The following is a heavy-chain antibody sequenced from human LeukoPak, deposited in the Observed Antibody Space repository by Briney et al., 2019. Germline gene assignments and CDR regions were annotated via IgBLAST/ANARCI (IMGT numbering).Heavy chain of an antibody. CDR3: TRDRQGSGIYSTDY. D-gene: IGHD3-10*01. Sequence: PGGSLRLSCAASGFTFSNFWMIWVRQVPGEGLEWVANIKQDGGEIHYVDSVKGRFTISRDNAQNSLYLHMHSLRAEDTAVYYCTRDRQGSGIYSTDYWGRGTLVTVSS. V-gene: IGHV3-7*01. CDR1: GFTFSNFW. CDR2: IKQDGGEI. J-gene: IGHJ4*02.